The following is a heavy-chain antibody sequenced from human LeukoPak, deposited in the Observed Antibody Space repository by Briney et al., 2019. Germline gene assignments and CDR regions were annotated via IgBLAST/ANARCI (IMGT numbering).Heavy chain of an antibody. V-gene: IGHV1-18*01. J-gene: IGHJ4*02. CDR3: ARHYSSGWYTGHYFDY. D-gene: IGHD6-19*01. Sequence: GESLKISCKGSGYSFTSYGISWVRQAPGQGLEWMGWISAYNGNTNYAQKLQGRVTMTTDTSTSTAYMELRSLRSDDTAVYYCARHYSSGWYTGHYFDYWGQGTLVTVSS. CDR2: ISAYNGNT. CDR1: GYSFTSYG.